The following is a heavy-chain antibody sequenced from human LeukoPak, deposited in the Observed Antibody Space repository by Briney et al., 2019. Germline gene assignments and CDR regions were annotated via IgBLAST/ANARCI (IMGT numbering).Heavy chain of an antibody. Sequence: PSETLSLTCTVSGGSVSSGSYYRSWIRQPPGKGLEWIGYIYYSGSTNYNPSLKSRVTISVDTSKNQFSLKLSSVTAADTAVYYCARSLPPGDYFDYWGQGTLVTVSS. J-gene: IGHJ4*02. CDR3: ARSLPPGDYFDY. CDR2: IYYSGST. CDR1: GGSVSSGSYY. D-gene: IGHD3-10*01. V-gene: IGHV4-61*01.